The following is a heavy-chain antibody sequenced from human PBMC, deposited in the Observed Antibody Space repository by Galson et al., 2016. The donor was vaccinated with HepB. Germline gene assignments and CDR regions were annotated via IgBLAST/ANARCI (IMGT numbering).Heavy chain of an antibody. CDR3: ATSPILRYFDWLRSQGHERFDY. V-gene: IGHV3-21*01. CDR1: GCTFSSYS. D-gene: IGHD3-9*01. CDR2: ISSTSIYM. J-gene: IGHJ4*02. Sequence: SLRLSCAASGCTFSSYSMNWVRRAPGKGLELVSSISSTSIYMYYAYSVKGRFTISRDNAKNSLYQQMNSLRAEDTAVYYCATSPILRYFDWLRSQGHERFDYWGQGTLVTVSS.